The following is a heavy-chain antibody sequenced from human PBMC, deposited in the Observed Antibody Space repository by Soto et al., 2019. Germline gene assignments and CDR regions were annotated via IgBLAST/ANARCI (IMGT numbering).Heavy chain of an antibody. CDR2: INPHNGNA. J-gene: IGHJ5*02. CDR1: GFTFITYD. Sequence: ASVKVSCKASGFTFITYDFSWVRQAAGQGLEWMGWINPHNGNAGFAQKFRGRVTLTRDTSISTAYLELSSLTSDDSALYFCAKDLTRQLAYWLDPWGQGTQVTVSS. CDR3: AKDLTRQLAYWLDP. V-gene: IGHV1-8*01. D-gene: IGHD6-6*01.